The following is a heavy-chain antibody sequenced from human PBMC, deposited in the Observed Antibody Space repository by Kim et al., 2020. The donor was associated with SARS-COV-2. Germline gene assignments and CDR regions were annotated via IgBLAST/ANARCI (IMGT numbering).Heavy chain of an antibody. V-gene: IGHV3-7*01. Sequence: GGSLRLSCAASGFTFSSYWMSWVRQAPGKGLEWVANIKQDGSEKYYVDSVKGRFTISRDNAKNSLYLQMNSLRAEDTAVYYCARDRVTMVRGVIITYYYYGMDVWGQGTTVTVSS. CDR3: ARDRVTMVRGVIITYYYYGMDV. J-gene: IGHJ6*02. D-gene: IGHD3-10*01. CDR2: IKQDGSEK. CDR1: GFTFSSYW.